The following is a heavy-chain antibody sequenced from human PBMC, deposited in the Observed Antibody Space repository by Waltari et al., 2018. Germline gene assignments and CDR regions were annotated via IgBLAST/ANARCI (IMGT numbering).Heavy chain of an antibody. Sequence: QVQLVQSGAEVKKPGASVKVSCKASGYPFATFDITWVRPAPGKGLEWIGRVYYSWSGYSDGKTYQNPSLKGRVTISIDLSKNEFSLKLESVTAADAAVYFCARDQEFYQHWGQGTLVTVSS. V-gene: IGHV1-18*01. CDR2: SGYSDGKT. CDR3: ARDQEFYQH. CDR1: GYPFATFD. J-gene: IGHJ1*01.